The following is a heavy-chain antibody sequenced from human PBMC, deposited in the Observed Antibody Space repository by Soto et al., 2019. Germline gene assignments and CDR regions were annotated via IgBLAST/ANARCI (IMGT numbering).Heavy chain of an antibody. Sequence: SETLSLTCAVYGGSFSGYYWSWIRQPPGKGLEWIGEINHSGSTNYNPSLKSRVTISVDTSKNQFSLKLSSVTAADTAVYYCARAASSIAARSSYYFDYWGQGTLVTVSS. V-gene: IGHV4-34*01. CDR2: INHSGST. J-gene: IGHJ4*02. D-gene: IGHD6-6*01. CDR1: GGSFSGYY. CDR3: ARAASSIAARSSYYFDY.